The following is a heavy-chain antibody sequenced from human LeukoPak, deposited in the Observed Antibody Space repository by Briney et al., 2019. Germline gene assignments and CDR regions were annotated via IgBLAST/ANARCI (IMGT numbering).Heavy chain of an antibody. CDR3: AELGITMIGGV. CDR1: GFSLSSYA. CDR2: ISSSGSTI. J-gene: IGHJ6*04. D-gene: IGHD3-10*02. Sequence: GGSLRLSCAVSGFSLSSYALSWVRRAPGKGLEWVSYISSSGSTIYYADSVKGRFTISRDNAKNSLYLQMNSLRAEDTAVYYCAELGITMIGGVWGKGTTVTISS. V-gene: IGHV3-48*03.